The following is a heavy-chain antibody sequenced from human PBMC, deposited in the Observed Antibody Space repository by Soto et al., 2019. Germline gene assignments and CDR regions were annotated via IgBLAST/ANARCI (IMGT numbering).Heavy chain of an antibody. Sequence: SSETLSLTCPVSGGSISSYYWSWIRQPPGKGLEWIGYIYYSGSTNYNPSLKSRVTISVDTSKNMLYLQMNSLRAEDTAVYYCASRSPALDYWGQGTLVTVSS. J-gene: IGHJ4*02. CDR2: IYYSGST. CDR1: GGSISSYY. CDR3: ASRSPALDY. V-gene: IGHV4-59*12. D-gene: IGHD2-2*01.